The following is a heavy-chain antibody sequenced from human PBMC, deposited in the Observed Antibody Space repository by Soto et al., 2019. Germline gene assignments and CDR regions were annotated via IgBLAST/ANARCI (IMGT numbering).Heavy chain of an antibody. D-gene: IGHD1-26*01. J-gene: IGHJ6*02. Sequence: QVQLVQSGAEVKKPGASVKVSCKASGYTFTSYGISWVRQAPGQGLEGMGWISAYNGNTNYAQKIQGRVTMTTDTSTSTAYMELRSLRSDDTAVYYCASYVGATSYYYYGMDVWGQGTTVTVSS. CDR2: ISAYNGNT. V-gene: IGHV1-18*01. CDR3: ASYVGATSYYYYGMDV. CDR1: GYTFTSYG.